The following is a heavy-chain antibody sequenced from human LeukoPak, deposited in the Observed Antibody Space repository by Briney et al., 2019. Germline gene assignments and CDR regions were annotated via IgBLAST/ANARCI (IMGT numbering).Heavy chain of an antibody. CDR1: GGSISSGSYY. J-gene: IGHJ6*03. CDR2: IYTSGST. CDR3: ARAEARGDYGGNSGYYYYMDV. Sequence: SSETLSLTCTVSGGSISSGSYYWSWIRQPAGKGLEWIGRIYTSGSTNYNPSLKSRVTISVDTSKNQFSLKLSSVTAADTAVYYCARAEARGDYGGNSGYYYYMDVWGKGTTVTISS. D-gene: IGHD4-23*01. V-gene: IGHV4-61*02.